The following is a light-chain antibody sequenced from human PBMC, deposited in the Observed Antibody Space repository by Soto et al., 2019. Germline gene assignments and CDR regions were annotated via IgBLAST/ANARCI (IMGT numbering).Light chain of an antibody. CDR1: SSDVGTYNL. J-gene: IGLJ1*01. CDR3: CSYAGSNTLYV. Sequence: QSALTQPASVSGYPGQSITISCTGASSDVGTYNLVSWYQQHPGKAPKLMIYEVSKRPSGVSNRFSGSKSGNTASLTISGLQAEDEADYYCCSYAGSNTLYVFGTGTKLTVL. V-gene: IGLV2-23*02. CDR2: EVS.